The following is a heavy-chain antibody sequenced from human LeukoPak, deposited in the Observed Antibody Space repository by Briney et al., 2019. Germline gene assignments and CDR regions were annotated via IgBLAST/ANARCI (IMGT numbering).Heavy chain of an antibody. CDR1: GYTFTSYY. Sequence: ASVKVSCKASGYTFTSYYMHWVRQAPGQGLEWMGIINPSGGSTSYAQKFQGRVTMTRDTSTSTVYMELSSLRSEDTAVYYCARDKSALKPNWNYADDYWGQGTLVTVSS. D-gene: IGHD1-7*01. CDR2: INPSGGST. J-gene: IGHJ4*02. CDR3: ARDKSALKPNWNYADDY. V-gene: IGHV1-46*01.